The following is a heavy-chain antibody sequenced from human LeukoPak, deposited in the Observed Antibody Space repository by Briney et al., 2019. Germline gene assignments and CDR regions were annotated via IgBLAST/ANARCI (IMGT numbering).Heavy chain of an antibody. CDR1: GGSISSYY. D-gene: IGHD7-27*01. Sequence: SETLSLTCTVSGGSISSYYWSWIRQPPGKGLEWIGYIYYSGSTNYNPSLKNRVTMSVDTSKNQFSLKLSSVTAADTAVYYCARGSNWGSGRNWFDPWGQGTLVTVSS. J-gene: IGHJ5*02. CDR3: ARGSNWGSGRNWFDP. CDR2: IYYSGST. V-gene: IGHV4-59*12.